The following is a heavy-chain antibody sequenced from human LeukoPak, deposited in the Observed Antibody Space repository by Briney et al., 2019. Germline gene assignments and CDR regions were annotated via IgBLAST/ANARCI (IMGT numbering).Heavy chain of an antibody. D-gene: IGHD1-26*01. Sequence: PSQTLSLTCNVSGCSISSGSVYWGWMRQPAGKGLEWIGRIYSSGSNYYNPSPKSGDPISTHSPKNQFSLKLPSVTAADTAVYYCARESLGPPYYFTYGGQGTLVPVSS. V-gene: IGHV4-61*02. CDR2: IYSSGSN. J-gene: IGHJ4*02. CDR1: GCSISSGSVY. CDR3: ARESLGPPYYFTY.